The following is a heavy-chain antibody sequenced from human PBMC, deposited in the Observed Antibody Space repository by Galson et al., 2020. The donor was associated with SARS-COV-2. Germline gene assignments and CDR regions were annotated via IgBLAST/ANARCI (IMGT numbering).Heavy chain of an antibody. V-gene: IGHV1-24*01. D-gene: IGHD1-1*01. CDR1: GYTLTELS. J-gene: IGHJ3*02. CDR3: ATTPAYWNAARWSDAFEI. CDR2: FDPEDGET. Sequence: ASVKVSCKVSGYTLTELSMHWVRQAPGKALEWMGGFDPEDGETIYAQKFQGRVTMTEDTSTDTAYMELSSLRSEDTAGYYCATTPAYWNAARWSDAFEIWGQGTLVTVSS.